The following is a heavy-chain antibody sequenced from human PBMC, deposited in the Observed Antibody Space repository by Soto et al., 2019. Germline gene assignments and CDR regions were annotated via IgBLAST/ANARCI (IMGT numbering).Heavy chain of an antibody. D-gene: IGHD2-2*01. CDR1: GFTFSSYG. Sequence: QVQLVESGGGVVQPGRSLRLSCAASGFTFSSYGMHWVRQAPGKGLEWVAVISSGGSNKYYADSVKGRFTISRDNSKNTLYLQMNNRRAEEPAVYYCAKDNCSSTSCYRLYNWFDPWGQGTLVTVSS. J-gene: IGHJ5*02. V-gene: IGHV3-30*18. CDR3: AKDNCSSTSCYRLYNWFDP. CDR2: ISSGGSNK.